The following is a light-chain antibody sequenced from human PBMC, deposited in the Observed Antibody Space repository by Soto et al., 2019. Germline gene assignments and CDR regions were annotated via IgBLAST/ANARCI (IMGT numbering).Light chain of an antibody. Sequence: EIVLTQSPATLSSSPGERATLSCMASQSVSNNYLAWYQQKPGQAPRLLIYGASSRATGIPDRFSGSGSGTDFTLTISRLEPEDFAVYYCQQYGSSPITFGQGTRLEI. CDR2: GAS. J-gene: IGKJ5*01. CDR1: QSVSNNY. V-gene: IGKV3-20*01. CDR3: QQYGSSPIT.